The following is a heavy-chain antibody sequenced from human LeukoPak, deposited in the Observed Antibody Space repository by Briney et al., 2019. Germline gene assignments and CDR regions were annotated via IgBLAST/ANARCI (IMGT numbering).Heavy chain of an antibody. D-gene: IGHD3-22*01. J-gene: IGHJ3*02. CDR2: IKQDGSEK. Sequence: GGSLRLSCAASGFSFRDYWMSWVRQAPGKGLEWVANIKQDGSEKYYVDSVKGRFTISRDNAKNSLYLQMNSLRAEDTAVYYCARGRILGGASYYDSSGYYYVFAFDIWGQGTMVTVSS. CDR3: ARGRILGGASYYDSSGYYYVFAFDI. V-gene: IGHV3-7*01. CDR1: GFSFRDYW.